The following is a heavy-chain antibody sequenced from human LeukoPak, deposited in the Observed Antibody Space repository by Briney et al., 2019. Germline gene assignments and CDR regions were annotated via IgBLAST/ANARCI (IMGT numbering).Heavy chain of an antibody. D-gene: IGHD6-13*01. Sequence: GGSLRLSCAASGFTFSSYSMNWVRQAPGKGLEWVSSISSSSSYIYYADSVKGRFTISRDNAKNSLYLQMNSLRAEDTAVYYCARDLIRYSSSWYFPDYYYYMDVWGKGTTVTVSS. CDR3: ARDLIRYSSSWYFPDYYYYMDV. V-gene: IGHV3-21*01. CDR1: GFTFSSYS. CDR2: ISSSSSYI. J-gene: IGHJ6*03.